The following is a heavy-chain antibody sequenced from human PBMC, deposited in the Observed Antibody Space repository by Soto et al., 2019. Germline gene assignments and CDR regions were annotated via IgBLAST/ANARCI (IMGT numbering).Heavy chain of an antibody. V-gene: IGHV3-30*18. Sequence: QVQLVESGGGLVQPGRSLRLSCAASGFTFSNFGMHWVRQAPGKGLEWVAVISSDGSDIYYSDSVKGRFTISRDNSKNTLFLKMNSLRVEDTAVYYCAKGSEVARQALDYWGQGTLVTVSS. CDR1: GFTFSNFG. D-gene: IGHD2-15*01. CDR2: ISSDGSDI. CDR3: AKGSEVARQALDY. J-gene: IGHJ4*02.